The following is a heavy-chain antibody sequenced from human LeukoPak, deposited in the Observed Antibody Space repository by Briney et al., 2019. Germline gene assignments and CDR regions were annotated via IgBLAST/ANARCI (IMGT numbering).Heavy chain of an antibody. Sequence: GGSLRLSCAASGFTFSNYWMSWVRQAPGKGLEWVANIKQDGSEKYYVDSMKGRFTISRDNAKNSLYLQMNSLRAEDTAVYYCASQSSSGWFQWDQGTLVTVSS. D-gene: IGHD6-19*01. CDR1: GFTFSNYW. CDR2: IKQDGSEK. J-gene: IGHJ4*02. V-gene: IGHV3-7*01. CDR3: ASQSSSGWFQ.